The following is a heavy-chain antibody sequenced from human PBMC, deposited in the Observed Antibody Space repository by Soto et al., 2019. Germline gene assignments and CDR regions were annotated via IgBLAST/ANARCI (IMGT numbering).Heavy chain of an antibody. J-gene: IGHJ6*02. Sequence: ELQLLESGGGLAQPGGSLRLSCAASGFTFSSYGMNWVRQAPGKGLEWVSALSGSGDTTYYADSVRGRFSISRDNSKNTLYLQRSSLRGEDTAVYYCAKGTQFFYYHAMDVWGQGTTVTVSS. CDR3: AKGTQFFYYHAMDV. CDR2: LSGSGDTT. V-gene: IGHV3-23*01. CDR1: GFTFSSYG.